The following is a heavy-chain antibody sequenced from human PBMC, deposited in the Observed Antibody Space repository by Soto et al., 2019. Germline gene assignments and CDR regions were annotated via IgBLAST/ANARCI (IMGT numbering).Heavy chain of an antibody. CDR3: AKDHEERDYYYYYMDV. CDR1: GSTFSSYG. CDR2: ISYDGSNK. V-gene: IGHV3-30*18. Sequence: GGSLRLSCAAPGSTFSSYGMHWVRQAPGKGLEWVAVISYDGSNKYYADSVKGRFTISRDNSKNTLYLQMNSLRAEATAVYYCAKDHEERDYYYYYMDVWGKGTTVTVSS. J-gene: IGHJ6*03.